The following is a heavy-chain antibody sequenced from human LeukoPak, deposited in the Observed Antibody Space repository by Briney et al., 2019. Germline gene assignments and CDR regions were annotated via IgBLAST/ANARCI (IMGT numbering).Heavy chain of an antibody. D-gene: IGHD2-2*01. CDR2: IHYSETT. CDR1: GGSISISNYY. CDR3: ARGPTYQPIDY. Sequence: PSETLSLTCTVSGGSISISNYYWGWIRQPPGKGLEWIASIHYSETTYYNPSLKGRVTISVDTSKNHFSLKLSSVTAADTAVYYCARGPTYQPIDYWGQGTLVTVSS. V-gene: IGHV4-39*02. J-gene: IGHJ4*02.